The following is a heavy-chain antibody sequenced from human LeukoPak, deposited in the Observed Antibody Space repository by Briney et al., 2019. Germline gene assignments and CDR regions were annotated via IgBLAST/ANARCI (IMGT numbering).Heavy chain of an antibody. CDR2: ISYDGSNK. Sequence: GRSLRLSCAASGFTFSSYGMHGVRQAPGKGLEGVAVISYDGSNKYYADSVKGRFTISRDNSKNTLYLQMNSLRAEDMAVYYCAKGTHYYDSSGYFDYWGQGTLVTVSS. CDR1: GFTFSSYG. V-gene: IGHV3-30*18. J-gene: IGHJ4*02. CDR3: AKGTHYYDSSGYFDY. D-gene: IGHD3-22*01.